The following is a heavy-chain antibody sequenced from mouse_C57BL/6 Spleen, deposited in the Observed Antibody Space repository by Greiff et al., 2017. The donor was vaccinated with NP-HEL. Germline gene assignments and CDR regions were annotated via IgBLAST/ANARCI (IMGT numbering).Heavy chain of an antibody. D-gene: IGHD3-3*01. V-gene: IGHV3-1*01. CDR3: ARDRGAWFAY. Sequence: EVQRVESGPGMVKPSQSLSLTCTVTGYSITSGYDWHWIRHFPGNKLEWMGYISYSGSTNYNPSLKSRISITHDTSKNHFFLKLKSVTTEDTATYYCARDRGAWFAYWGQGTLVTVSA. CDR1: GYSITSGYD. CDR2: ISYSGST. J-gene: IGHJ3*01.